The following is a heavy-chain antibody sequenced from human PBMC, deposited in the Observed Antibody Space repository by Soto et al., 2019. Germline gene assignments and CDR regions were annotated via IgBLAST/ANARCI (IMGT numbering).Heavy chain of an antibody. V-gene: IGHV4-59*11. CDR3: ARDGDGRMTTNPYYYNGMDV. CDR1: GGSINGHF. CDR2: VFYTGRA. Sequence: PYVTLSRTCAVAGGSINGHFGSWFRQPPGKGLEWFGYVFYTGRANYNASLKSRVSISLDTSNYQLSLKLSSVTAADTAVYYCARDGDGRMTTNPYYYNGMDVWGPGTTVTVSS. D-gene: IGHD4-4*01. J-gene: IGHJ6*02.